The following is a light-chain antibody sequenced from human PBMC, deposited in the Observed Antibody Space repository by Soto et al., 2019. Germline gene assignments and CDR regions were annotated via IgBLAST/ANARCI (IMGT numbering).Light chain of an antibody. J-gene: IGKJ5*01. CDR2: DAS. Sequence: DIQMTQSPSSLSASVGDRVTITCRASQGISIYLNWFQQKPGKAPKLLIYDASNLQTGVPSRFSGSGSGTDFTFTISSLQPEDIATYYCQQYDNLPITFGQGTRLEIK. CDR1: QGISIY. V-gene: IGKV1-33*01. CDR3: QQYDNLPIT.